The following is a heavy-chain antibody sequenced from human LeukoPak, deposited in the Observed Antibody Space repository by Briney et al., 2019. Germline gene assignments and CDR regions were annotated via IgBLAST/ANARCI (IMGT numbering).Heavy chain of an antibody. CDR2: IRSKAYGGTT. D-gene: IGHD5-12*01. CDR3: TRDKDSGYDWGTLDY. CDR1: GFTFSSYW. J-gene: IGHJ4*02. Sequence: QPGGSLRLSCASSGFTFSSYWMSWVRQAPGKGLEWVGFIRSKAYGGTTEYAASVKGRFTISRDDSKSIAYLQMNSLKTEDTAVYYCTRDKDSGYDWGTLDYWGQGTLVTVSS. V-gene: IGHV3-49*04.